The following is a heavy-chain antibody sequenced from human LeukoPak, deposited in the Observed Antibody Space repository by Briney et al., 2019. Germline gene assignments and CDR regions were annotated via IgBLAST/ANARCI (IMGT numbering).Heavy chain of an antibody. D-gene: IGHD2-15*01. Sequence: PGGSLRLSCAASGFTFSIYEMNWVRQAPGKGLEWVSYISSGGGTMFYADSVKGRFTISRDNAKNSLYLQIYSLRAEDTANYYCARGGSTYSRRYFDYWGQGTLVTASS. CDR3: ARGGSTYSRRYFDY. V-gene: IGHV3-48*03. J-gene: IGHJ4*02. CDR2: ISSGGGTM. CDR1: GFTFSIYE.